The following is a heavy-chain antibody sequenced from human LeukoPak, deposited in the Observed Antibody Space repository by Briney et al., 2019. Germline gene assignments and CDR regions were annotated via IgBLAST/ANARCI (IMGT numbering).Heavy chain of an antibody. Sequence: SETLSLTCTVSGGSISSFYWSWIRQPPGKGLECIGYIYYSGSTNYNPSLKSRVTISVDTSKNQFSLKLSSATAADTAVYYCAREHYYDSSGYYYAYFDYWGQGTLVTVSS. CDR1: GGSISSFY. J-gene: IGHJ4*02. D-gene: IGHD3-22*01. CDR3: AREHYYDSSGYYYAYFDY. V-gene: IGHV4-59*01. CDR2: IYYSGST.